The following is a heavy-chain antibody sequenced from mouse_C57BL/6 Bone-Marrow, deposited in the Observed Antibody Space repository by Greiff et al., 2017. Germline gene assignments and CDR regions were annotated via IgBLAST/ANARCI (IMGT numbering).Heavy chain of an antibody. D-gene: IGHD3-2*02. CDR1: GYTFTSYW. CDR2: IYPGSGST. J-gene: IGHJ4*01. V-gene: IGHV1-55*01. CDR3: AREDSAGYRYCAMDY. Sequence: VKLQQPGAELVKPGASVKMSCKASGYTFTSYWITWVKQRPGQGLEWIGDIYPGSGSTNYNEKFKSKATLTVDTSSSTAYMQLSSLTSEDSAVYYGAREDSAGYRYCAMDYWGQGTSVTVAS.